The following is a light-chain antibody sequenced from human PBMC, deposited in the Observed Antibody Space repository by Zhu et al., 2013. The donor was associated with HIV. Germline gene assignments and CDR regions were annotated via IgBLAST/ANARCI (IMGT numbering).Light chain of an antibody. J-gene: IGKJ1*01. CDR2: ETS. CDR1: QNIATN. CDR3: QQYGSSWT. V-gene: IGKV3D-15*01. Sequence: EIVMTQSPATLSVSPGERATLFCRASQNIATNLAWYQQKPGQPPRLLMYETSTRAAGIPARFSGSGSVRDFTLTITGLEPEDFAVYYCQQYGSSWTFGQGTKVEIK.